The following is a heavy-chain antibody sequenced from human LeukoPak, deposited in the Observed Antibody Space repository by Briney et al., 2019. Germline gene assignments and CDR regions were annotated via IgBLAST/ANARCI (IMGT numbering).Heavy chain of an antibody. V-gene: IGHV1-46*01. D-gene: IGHD3-22*01. CDR3: ARDTGDSSGYYIYKYFDY. CDR2: INPSGGST. CDR1: GYTSTSYY. Sequence: ASVKVSCKASGYTSTSYYMHWVRQAPGEGLEWMGIINPSGGSTSYAQKFQGRVTMTRDTSTSTVYMELSSLRSEDTAVYYCARDTGDSSGYYIYKYFDYWGQGTLVTVSS. J-gene: IGHJ4*02.